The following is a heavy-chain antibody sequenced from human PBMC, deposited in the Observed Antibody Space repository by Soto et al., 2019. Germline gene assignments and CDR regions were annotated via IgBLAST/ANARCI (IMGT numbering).Heavy chain of an antibody. CDR2: IYYSGST. V-gene: IGHV4-39*01. D-gene: IGHD3-10*01. CDR1: GGSISSSSYY. Sequence: QLQLQESGPGLVKPSETLSLTCTVSGGSISSSSYYWGWIRQPPGKGLEWIGSIYYSGSTYYNPSLKRRVTISVATSKNQFSLKLSSVTAADTAVYYCACMVRGAYYYGMDVWGQGTTVTVSS. CDR3: ACMVRGAYYYGMDV. J-gene: IGHJ6*02.